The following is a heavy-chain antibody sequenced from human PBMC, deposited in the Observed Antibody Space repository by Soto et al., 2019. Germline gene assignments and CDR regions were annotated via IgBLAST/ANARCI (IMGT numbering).Heavy chain of an antibody. Sequence: SETLSLTCAVYGGSFSGYYWSWIRQPPGKGLEWIGEINHSGSTNYNPSLKSRVTISVDTSKNQFSLKLSSVTAADTAVYYCARGLVVTVTTFDYFDYWGQGTLVTVSS. D-gene: IGHD4-17*01. CDR1: GGSFSGYY. V-gene: IGHV4-34*01. J-gene: IGHJ4*02. CDR2: INHSGST. CDR3: ARGLVVTVTTFDYFDY.